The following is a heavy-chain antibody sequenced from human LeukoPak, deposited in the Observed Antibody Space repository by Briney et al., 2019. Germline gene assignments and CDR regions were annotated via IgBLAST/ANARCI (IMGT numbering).Heavy chain of an antibody. CDR3: ARDPHTRVYTAHSTGPMDV. J-gene: IGHJ6*01. V-gene: IGHV3-21*01. CDR1: GVTFSSYS. Sequence: GGSLRLSCAPSGVTFSSYSMKWVRDARGGGGEWLIYISSSSSYIYYGHSVEGVFTISRDNAKNSLYLQMNSLRPEDTAVYYCARDPHTRVYTAHSTGPMDVWRKGTTVTVSS. D-gene: IGHD5-18*01. CDR2: ISSSSSYI.